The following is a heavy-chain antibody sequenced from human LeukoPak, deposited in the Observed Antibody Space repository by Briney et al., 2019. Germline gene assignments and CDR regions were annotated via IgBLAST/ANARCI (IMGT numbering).Heavy chain of an antibody. J-gene: IGHJ4*02. V-gene: IGHV4-59*08. CDR1: GGSISSYY. CDR3: ARSYDSSGYYFF. D-gene: IGHD3-22*01. Sequence: SETLSLTCTVSGGSISSYYWGWIRQPPGKGLEWIGSIYHSGSTNYNPSLKSRVTISGDTSKNQFSLKLSSVTAADTAVYYCARSYDSSGYYFFWGQGTLVTVSS. CDR2: IYHSGST.